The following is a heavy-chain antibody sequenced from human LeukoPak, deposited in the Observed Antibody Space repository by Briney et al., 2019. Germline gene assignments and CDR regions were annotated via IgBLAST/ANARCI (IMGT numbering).Heavy chain of an antibody. J-gene: IGHJ3*02. CDR2: INPNSGGT. CDR1: GYTFTSYY. Sequence: ASVKVSCKASGYTFTSYYMHWVRQAPGQGLEWMGRINPNSGGTNYAQKFQGRVTMTSATSISTAYVELRSLRSDDTAVYYCATSGSSRSAFDIWGQGTMVTVSS. D-gene: IGHD3-10*01. V-gene: IGHV1-2*06. CDR3: ATSGSSRSAFDI.